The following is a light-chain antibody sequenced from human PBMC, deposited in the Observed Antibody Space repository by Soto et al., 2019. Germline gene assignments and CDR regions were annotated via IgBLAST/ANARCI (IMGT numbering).Light chain of an antibody. CDR1: QSVDSGH. CDR2: GAN. J-gene: IGKJ5*01. V-gene: IGKV3-20*01. CDR3: QQYNNWPAIT. Sequence: EIVLTQSPGTLSLSPGERATLSCRASQSVDSGHLAWYQQKRGQAPRLLIYGANIRATGCPDRFSGNGFGTDFTLTISRLEAEDFAVYYCQQYNNWPAITFGQGTRLEIK.